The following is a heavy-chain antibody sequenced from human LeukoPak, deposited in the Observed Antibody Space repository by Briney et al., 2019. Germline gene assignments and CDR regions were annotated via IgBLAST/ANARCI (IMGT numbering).Heavy chain of an antibody. Sequence: SGTLSLTCGVSGGSISTTNWWTWVRQPPGEGLEWIGEVHLSGRTHYNPSLESRVTMSVDISENHISLRLTSVTAADTAVYYCVRVHCGGDCYSAPYTFDLWGRGTLVTVSS. V-gene: IGHV4-4*02. CDR1: GGSISTTNW. D-gene: IGHD2-21*02. CDR3: VRVHCGGDCYSAPYTFDL. CDR2: VHLSGRT. J-gene: IGHJ2*01.